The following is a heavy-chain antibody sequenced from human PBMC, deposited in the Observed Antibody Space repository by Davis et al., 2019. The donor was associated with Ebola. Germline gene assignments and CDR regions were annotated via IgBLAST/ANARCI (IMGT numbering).Heavy chain of an antibody. D-gene: IGHD2/OR15-2a*01. J-gene: IGHJ4*02. CDR3: AKHEGWELHEYYLDY. CDR2: INSRGDDT. V-gene: IGHV3-23*01. CDR1: GFTFSTYD. Sequence: GESLKISCAASGFTFSTYDMTWVRQAPGKGLEWVSGINSRGDDTHYAASVRGRFTISRDNSKNTLYLQMSSLRADDTAIYFCAKHEGWELHEYYLDYWGQGTLVTVSS.